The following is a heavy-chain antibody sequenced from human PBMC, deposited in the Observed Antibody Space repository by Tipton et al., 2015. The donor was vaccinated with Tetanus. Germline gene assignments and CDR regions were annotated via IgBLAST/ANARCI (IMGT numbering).Heavy chain of an antibody. V-gene: IGHV4-59*01. D-gene: IGHD6-19*01. Sequence: TLSLTCTVSGGPISTYHWNWIRQSPGKGLEWIGYVDYFGSTKINPSLKSRVAMSVDTAENQFSLKLSSVTAADTAVYYCARIGWLQQNKPAFDIWGQGTVVTVSS. CDR1: GGPISTYH. CDR3: ARIGWLQQNKPAFDI. J-gene: IGHJ3*02. CDR2: VDYFGST.